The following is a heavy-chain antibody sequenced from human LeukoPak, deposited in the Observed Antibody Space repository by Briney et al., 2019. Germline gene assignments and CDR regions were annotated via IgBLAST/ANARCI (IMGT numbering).Heavy chain of an antibody. J-gene: IGHJ3*02. V-gene: IGHV4-30-2*01. CDR1: GPSVSSIGYC. CDR2: IYQSGSA. D-gene: IGHD3-22*01. Sequence: NPAQTLSLTCGVSGPSVSSIGYCWSWLRQPPGRGLEWIGYIYQSGSASYNPSLQSRVTISIDKSKNQFSLNLNSVTAADTAVYYCARNSYYDNSGEGAFDIWGQGTMVTVSS. CDR3: ARNSYYDNSGEGAFDI.